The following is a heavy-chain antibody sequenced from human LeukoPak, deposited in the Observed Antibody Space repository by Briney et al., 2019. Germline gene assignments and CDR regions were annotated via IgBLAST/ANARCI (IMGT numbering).Heavy chain of an antibody. CDR1: GFTFSSYA. CDR2: ISGSGEST. J-gene: IGHJ4*02. D-gene: IGHD7-27*01. Sequence: GGSLRPSCAASGFTFSSYAMTWVRQAPGKGLEWVSEISGSGESTYYGDSVKGRFIISRDNSKNTLYLQMNSLRAGDTAIYYCAREHWDFDYWGQGTLVTVSS. CDR3: AREHWDFDY. V-gene: IGHV3-23*01.